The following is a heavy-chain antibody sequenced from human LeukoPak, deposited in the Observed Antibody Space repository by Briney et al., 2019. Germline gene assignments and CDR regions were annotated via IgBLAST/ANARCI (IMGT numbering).Heavy chain of an antibody. CDR1: GGSISSSSYY. V-gene: IGHV4-39*07. D-gene: IGHD2-15*01. J-gene: IGHJ4*02. CDR3: ARSPVAATLDYFDY. Sequence: SETLSLTCTVSGGSISSSSYYWGWIRQPPGKGLEWIGSIYYSGSTNYNPSLKSRVTISVDTSKNQFSLKLSSVTAADTAVYYCARSPVAATLDYFDYWGQGTLVTVSS. CDR2: IYYSGST.